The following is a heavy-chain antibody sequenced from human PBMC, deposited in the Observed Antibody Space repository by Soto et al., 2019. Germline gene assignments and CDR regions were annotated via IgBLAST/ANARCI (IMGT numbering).Heavy chain of an antibody. V-gene: IGHV1-3*01. CDR3: ARSPGYSYGDY. CDR1: GYTFTSYS. D-gene: IGHD5-18*01. J-gene: IGHJ4*02. Sequence: SVKVSCKASGYTFTSYSMHWVRQAPGQRLEWMGWINAGNGNTKYSQKFQGRVTITRDTSASTAYMELSSLRSEDTAVYYCARSPGYSYGDYWGQGTLVTVSS. CDR2: INAGNGNT.